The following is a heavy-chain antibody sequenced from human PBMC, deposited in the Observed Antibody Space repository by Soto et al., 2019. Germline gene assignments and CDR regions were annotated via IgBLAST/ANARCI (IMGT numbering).Heavy chain of an antibody. V-gene: IGHV4-30-4*01. Sequence: SETLSLTCTVSGGSISSGDYYWSWIRQPPGKGLEWIGYIYYSGSTYYNPSLKSRVTISVDTSKNQFSLKLSSVTAADTAVYYCARVTVVVKYYWYSDLWGRGTLVTVSS. CDR1: GGSISSGDYY. D-gene: IGHD3-22*01. J-gene: IGHJ2*01. CDR3: ARVTVVVKYYWYSDL. CDR2: IYYSGST.